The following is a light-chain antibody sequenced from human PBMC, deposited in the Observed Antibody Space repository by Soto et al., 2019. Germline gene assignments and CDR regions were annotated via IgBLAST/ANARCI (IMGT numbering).Light chain of an antibody. CDR2: GAS. J-gene: IGKJ4*01. CDR3: QQYGSLIT. V-gene: IGKV3-20*01. Sequence: EIVLTQSPGTLSLSPAERATLSCRASQSVSSSYLAWYQRKPGQAPRLLIHGASTRAAGISDRFSGSGSGTDFTLTISRLEPEDFAVYYCQQYGSLITFGGGTKVDIK. CDR1: QSVSSSY.